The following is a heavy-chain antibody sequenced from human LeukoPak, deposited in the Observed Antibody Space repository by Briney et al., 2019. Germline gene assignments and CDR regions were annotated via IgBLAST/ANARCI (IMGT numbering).Heavy chain of an antibody. D-gene: IGHD3-3*01. J-gene: IGHJ4*02. CDR1: GGSVTSTNW. V-gene: IGHV4-4*02. Sequence: SETLSLTCGVSGGSVTSTNWWTWVRQPPGKGLEWIGEVHLDGRTNYNPSLKSRLTISVDLSENHISLKLTSATAADTAVYYCAREGGFFRPLDYSGQGTLVTVSS. CDR3: AREGGFFRPLDY. CDR2: VHLDGRT.